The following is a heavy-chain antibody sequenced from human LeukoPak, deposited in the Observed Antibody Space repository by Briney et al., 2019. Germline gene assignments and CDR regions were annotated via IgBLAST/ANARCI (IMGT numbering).Heavy chain of an antibody. Sequence: KPGGSLRLSCAASGFTFSDYYMSWIRQAPGKGLEWVSYISSSSSYTNYADSVKGRFTISRDNAKNSLYLQMNSLRAEDTAVYYCARGHSYYYGPGSYYHFDYWGQGTLVTVSS. CDR3: ARGHSYYYGPGSYYHFDY. CDR1: GFTFSDYY. V-gene: IGHV3-11*05. CDR2: ISSSSSYT. J-gene: IGHJ4*02. D-gene: IGHD3-10*01.